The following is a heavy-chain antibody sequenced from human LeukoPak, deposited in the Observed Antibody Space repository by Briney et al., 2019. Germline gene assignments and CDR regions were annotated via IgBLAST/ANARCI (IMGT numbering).Heavy chain of an antibody. CDR3: ARDQYQLLTGAFDY. J-gene: IGHJ4*02. CDR1: GGTFSSYA. D-gene: IGHD2-2*01. V-gene: IGHV1-69*13. Sequence: ASVKVSCKASGGTFSSYAISWVRQAPGQGLEWMGGIIPIFGTANYAQKFQGRVTITADESTSTAYMELSSLRSEDTPVYYCARDQYQLLTGAFDYWGQGTLVTVSS. CDR2: IIPIFGTA.